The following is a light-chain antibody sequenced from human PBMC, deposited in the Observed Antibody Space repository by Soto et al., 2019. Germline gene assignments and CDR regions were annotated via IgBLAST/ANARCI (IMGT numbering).Light chain of an antibody. Sequence: EIVLTQSPGTLSLSPGERATLSCRASQSVSSTYLAWYQQKPGQAPRLVSYAASNRATGIPDMFSGSASVADFTLTISRLEPEAFAVYYCQQYDTSLPMYTFGQGTKLEIK. CDR1: QSVSSTY. J-gene: IGKJ2*01. CDR2: AAS. V-gene: IGKV3-20*01. CDR3: QQYDTSLPMYT.